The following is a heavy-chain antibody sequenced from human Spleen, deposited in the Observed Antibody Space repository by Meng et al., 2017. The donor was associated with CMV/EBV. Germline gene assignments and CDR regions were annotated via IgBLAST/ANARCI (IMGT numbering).Heavy chain of an antibody. CDR3: ARDSWFQEGFDY. CDR2: INHSGST. CDR1: GGSFSGYY. V-gene: IGHV4-34*01. Sequence: QLQLRLWGAGLLKPSETLSLTCAVYGGSFSGYYWSWIRQPPGKGLEWIGEINHSGSTNYNPSLKSRVTISVDTSKNQFSLKLSSVTAADTAVYYCARDSWFQEGFDYWGQGTLVTVSS. D-gene: IGHD6-13*01. J-gene: IGHJ4*02.